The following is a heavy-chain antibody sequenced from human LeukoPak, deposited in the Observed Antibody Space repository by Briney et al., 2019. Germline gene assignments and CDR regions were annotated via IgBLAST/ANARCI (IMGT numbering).Heavy chain of an antibody. CDR1: GYTFTSYY. J-gene: IGHJ6*02. D-gene: IGHD6-19*01. V-gene: IGHV1-46*01. CDR3: ARGDRYGSGWYSGSGTGMDV. Sequence: ASVKVSCKTSGYTFTSYYMHWVRQAPGQGLEWMGIINPSGGSTSYAQKFQGRVTMTRDTSTSTVYMELSSLRSEDTAVYYCARGDRYGSGWYSGSGTGMDVWGQGPRSPSP. CDR2: INPSGGST.